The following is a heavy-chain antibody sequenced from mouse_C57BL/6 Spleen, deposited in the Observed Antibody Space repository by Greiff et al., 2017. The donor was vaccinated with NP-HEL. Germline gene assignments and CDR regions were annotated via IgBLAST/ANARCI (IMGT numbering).Heavy chain of an antibody. CDR3: ARRTTAPYYAMDY. CDR2: IDPANGNT. V-gene: IGHV14-3*01. D-gene: IGHD1-2*01. J-gene: IGHJ4*01. CDR1: GFNIKNTY. Sequence: VQLQQSAAELVRPGASVKLSCTASGFNIKNTYMPWVKQRPEQGLEWIGRIDPANGNTKYVPKFQGKATITADTSSNTAYLQLSSLTSEDTAIYYCARRTTAPYYAMDYWGQGTSVTVSS.